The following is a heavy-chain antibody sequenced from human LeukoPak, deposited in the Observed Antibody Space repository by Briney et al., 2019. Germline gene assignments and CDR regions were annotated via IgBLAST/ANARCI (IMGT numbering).Heavy chain of an antibody. D-gene: IGHD4-23*01. CDR3: TKSLRMCEQLLRFDN. J-gene: IGHJ4*02. Sequence: GGSLRLSCEASGVTFSSYAMAWVRQAPGRGLEWVSFINASGDTLYYADSVKGRFAISRDNSKNTVYLQMNSLRADDTAVYYCTKSLRMCEQLLRFDNCGQGNLVTASS. CDR2: INASGDTL. V-gene: IGHV3-23*01. CDR1: GVTFSSYA.